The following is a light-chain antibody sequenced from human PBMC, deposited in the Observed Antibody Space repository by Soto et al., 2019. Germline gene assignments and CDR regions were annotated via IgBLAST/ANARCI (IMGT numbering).Light chain of an antibody. CDR2: AAS. CDR3: QQYGSSLLT. J-gene: IGKJ4*01. CDR1: QSISSY. V-gene: IGKV1-39*01. Sequence: IQMTQSASSLSAYVGDRVTITCRASQSISSYLNWYQQKPGKAPKLLIYAASSLQSGVPSRFSGSGSGTDFTLTISRLEPEDFAVYYCQQYGSSLLTFGGRTEVDIK.